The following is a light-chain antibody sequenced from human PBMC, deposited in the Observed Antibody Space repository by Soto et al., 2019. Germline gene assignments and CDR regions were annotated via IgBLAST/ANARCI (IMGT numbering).Light chain of an antibody. CDR3: QQYDKWPRT. J-gene: IGKJ1*01. CDR1: QSVRSN. Sequence: EIVMTQSPATLSVSPGERATLSCRASQSVRSNLAWYQQKPGQAPRLLIYDASTRATGIPARISGSGSGTEFTLSISSLQSEDFAFYYCQQYDKWPRTFGQGTKVEIK. V-gene: IGKV3D-15*01. CDR2: DAS.